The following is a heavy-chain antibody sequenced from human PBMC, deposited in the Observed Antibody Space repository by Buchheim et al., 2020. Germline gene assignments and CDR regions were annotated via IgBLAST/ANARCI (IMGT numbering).Heavy chain of an antibody. Sequence: QVQLVESGGGVVQPGRSLRLSCAASGFTFSSYAMHWVRQAPGKGLEWVAVISYDGSNKYYADSVKGRFTISRDNSKKTLYLQMNSLRAEDTAVYYCARDKYSSSSADYYYGMDVWGQGTT. CDR3: ARDKYSSSSADYYYGMDV. D-gene: IGHD6-6*01. V-gene: IGHV3-30*04. CDR1: GFTFSSYA. J-gene: IGHJ6*02. CDR2: ISYDGSNK.